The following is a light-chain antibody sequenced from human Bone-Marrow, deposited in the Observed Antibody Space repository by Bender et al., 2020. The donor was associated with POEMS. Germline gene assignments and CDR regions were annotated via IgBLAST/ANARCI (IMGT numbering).Light chain of an antibody. Sequence: QSALTQPASVSGSPGQSITISCTGTSSDVGGYNYVSWYQQHPGKAPKLIIYDVSNRPSGVSNRFSGSRSGTSASLAISGLQSEDEADYYCAVWDDGLNGWVFGGGTKLTVL. CDR3: AVWDDGLNGWV. CDR1: SSDVGGYNY. CDR2: DVS. J-gene: IGLJ3*02. V-gene: IGLV2-14*01.